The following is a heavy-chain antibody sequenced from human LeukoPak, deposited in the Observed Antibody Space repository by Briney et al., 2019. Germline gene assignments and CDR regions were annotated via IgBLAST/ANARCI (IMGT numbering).Heavy chain of an antibody. CDR1: GYTFTSYD. CDR2: IIPIFGTA. V-gene: IGHV1-69*05. J-gene: IGHJ4*02. D-gene: IGHD6-6*01. Sequence: ASVKVSCKASGYTFTSYDINWVRQATGQGLEWMGGIIPIFGTANYAQKFQGRVTITTDESTSTAYMELSSLRSEDTAVYYCASEWYSSSSRYYYFDYWGQGTLVTVSS. CDR3: ASEWYSSSSRYYYFDY.